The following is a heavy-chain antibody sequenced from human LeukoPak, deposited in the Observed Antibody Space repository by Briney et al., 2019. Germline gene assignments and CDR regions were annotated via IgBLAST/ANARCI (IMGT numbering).Heavy chain of an antibody. D-gene: IGHD6-13*01. CDR2: IRYDGSNK. V-gene: IGHV3-30*02. J-gene: IGHJ6*03. CDR3: AKAGGAAALSYYYYYYMDV. CDR1: GFSFSTHW. Sequence: GGSLRLSCAASGFSFSTHWMSWVRQAPGKGLEWVAFIRYDGSNKYYADSVKGRFTISRDNSKNTLYLQMNSLRAEDTAVYYCAKAGGAAALSYYYYYYMDVWGKGTTVTVSS.